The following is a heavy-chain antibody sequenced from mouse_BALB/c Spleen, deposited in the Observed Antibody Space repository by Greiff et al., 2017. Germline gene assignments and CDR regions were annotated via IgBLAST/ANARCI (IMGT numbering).Heavy chain of an antibody. V-gene: IGHV1-15*01. CDR1: GYTFTDYE. J-gene: IGHJ3*01. CDR3: SGNYWFAY. Sequence: VQLQQSGAELVRPGASVTLSCKASGYTFTDYEMHWVKQTPVHGLEWIGAIDPETGGTAYNQKFKGKATLTADKSSSTAYMELRSLTSEDSAVYYCSGNYWFAYWGQGTLVTVSA. D-gene: IGHD2-1*01. CDR2: IDPETGGT.